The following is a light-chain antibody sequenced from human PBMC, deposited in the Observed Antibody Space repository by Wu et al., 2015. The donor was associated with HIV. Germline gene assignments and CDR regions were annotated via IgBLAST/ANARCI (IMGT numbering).Light chain of an antibody. J-gene: IGKJ4*01. CDR1: QTVDSS. CDR3: QQYGSSPLT. V-gene: IGKV3-20*01. Sequence: EVVMTQSPATLSVSPGERATLSCRASQTVDSSLAWYHQKPGQAPRLLISAASTRASGIPDRVSGSGSGTEFTLTISRLEPEDFAVYYCQQYGSSPLTFGGGTKVEIK. CDR2: AAS.